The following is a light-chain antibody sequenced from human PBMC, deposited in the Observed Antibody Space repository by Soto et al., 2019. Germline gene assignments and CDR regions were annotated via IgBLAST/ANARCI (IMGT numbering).Light chain of an antibody. V-gene: IGKV3-15*01. CDR3: QQYNNWSPIT. CDR2: GAS. J-gene: IGKJ5*01. Sequence: EIVMTQSPATLSVSPGERATLSCRASQSVSSKLAWYQQKPGQAPRLLIYGASTRATGVPARFSGGGSGTEFTLTISSLQSEDFAVYYCQQYNNWSPITFGQGTRVEIK. CDR1: QSVSSK.